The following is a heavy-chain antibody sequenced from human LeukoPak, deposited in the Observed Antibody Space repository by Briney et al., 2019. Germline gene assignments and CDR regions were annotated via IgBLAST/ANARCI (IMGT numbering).Heavy chain of an antibody. J-gene: IGHJ4*02. V-gene: IGHV4-39*01. D-gene: IGHD6-19*01. CDR3: ARLGPIGIAVAGTLDY. Sequence: PSESLSLTCTFPGGSISSSSYYWGWIRQPPGKGLEWIGGIYYSGSTYYNPSLKSRVTISVDTSKNQFSLKLSSVTAADTAVYYCARLGPIGIAVAGTLDYWGQGTLVTVSS. CDR2: IYYSGST. CDR1: GGSISSSSYY.